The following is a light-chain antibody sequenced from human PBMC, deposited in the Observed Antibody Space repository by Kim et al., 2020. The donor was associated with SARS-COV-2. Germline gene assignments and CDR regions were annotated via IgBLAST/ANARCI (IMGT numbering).Light chain of an antibody. CDR2: GKN. Sequence: SSELTQDPAVSVALGQTVRITCQGDSLRSYYASWYQQKPGQAPVLVIYGKNNRPSGIPDRFSGSSSGNTASLTITGAQAEDEADYYCNSRDSNGNVVFGGGTKLTVL. CDR3: NSRDSNGNVV. V-gene: IGLV3-19*01. CDR1: SLRSYY. J-gene: IGLJ2*01.